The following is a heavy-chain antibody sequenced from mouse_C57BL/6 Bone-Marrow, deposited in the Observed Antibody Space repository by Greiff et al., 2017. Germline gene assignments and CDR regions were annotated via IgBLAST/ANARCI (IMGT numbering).Heavy chain of an antibody. J-gene: IGHJ2*01. CDR1: GFTFSDAW. Sequence: EVKLVESGGGLVQPGGSMKLSCAASGFTFSDAWMDWVRQSPEKGLEWVAEIRNKANNHATYYAESVKGRFTISRDDSKSSVYLHMNSLRAEDTGIYYCTRPRATVVAPYFDYWGQGTTLTVSS. V-gene: IGHV6-6*01. D-gene: IGHD1-1*01. CDR2: IRNKANNHAT. CDR3: TRPRATVVAPYFDY.